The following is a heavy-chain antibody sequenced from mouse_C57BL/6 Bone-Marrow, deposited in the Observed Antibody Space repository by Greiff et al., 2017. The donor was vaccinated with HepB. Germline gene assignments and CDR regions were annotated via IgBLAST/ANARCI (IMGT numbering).Heavy chain of an antibody. V-gene: IGHV2-2*01. D-gene: IGHD2-5*01. CDR3: ARGAYSNYAYAMDY. Sequence: QVQLQQSGPGLVQPSQSLSITCTVSGFSLTSYGVHWVRQSPGKGLEWLGVIWSGGSTDYNAAFISRLSISKDNSKSQVFFKMNSLQADDTAIYYCARGAYSNYAYAMDYWGQGTSVTVSS. CDR1: GFSLTSYG. J-gene: IGHJ4*01. CDR2: IWSGGST.